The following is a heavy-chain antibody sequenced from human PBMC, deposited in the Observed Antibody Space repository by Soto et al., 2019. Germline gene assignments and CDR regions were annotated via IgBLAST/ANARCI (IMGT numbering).Heavy chain of an antibody. J-gene: IGHJ4*02. CDR2: ITSSSTYI. CDR1: GFTFSDYS. Sequence: EVQLVESGGCLVKPGGSLRLSCAASGFTFSDYSMNWVRQAPGKGLEWVSSITSSSTYIYYADSVEGRFTISRDNAKKSLYLQMNGLTAEDTAVYYCARDQPSIAYYFDSWGQGTLVTVSS. CDR3: ARDQPSIAYYFDS. V-gene: IGHV3-21*01. D-gene: IGHD3-3*02.